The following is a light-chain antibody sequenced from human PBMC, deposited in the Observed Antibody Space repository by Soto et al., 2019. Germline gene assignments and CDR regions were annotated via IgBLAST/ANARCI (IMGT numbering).Light chain of an antibody. CDR2: DVS. CDR1: SSDVGGYNY. V-gene: IGLV2-14*03. Sequence: QSALTQPASVSGSPGQSITISCTGTSSDVGGYNYVSWYQQHPGKAPKLMIYDVSNRPSGISNRFSGSKSGNTASLTISGLQAEDEADYYCSSYTSSHTYVFGPGTKLTVL. J-gene: IGLJ1*01. CDR3: SSYTSSHTYV.